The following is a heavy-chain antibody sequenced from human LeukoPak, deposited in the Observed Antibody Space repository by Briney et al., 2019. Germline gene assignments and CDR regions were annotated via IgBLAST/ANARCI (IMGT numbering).Heavy chain of an antibody. D-gene: IGHD3-10*01. V-gene: IGHV4-4*07. Sequence: SETLSLTCTVSGGSLSSYYWSWIRQPAGKGLEWIGRIYTSGSTNYSPSLKSRVTMSVDTSKNQFSLKLSSVTAADTAVYYCARLLWFGEFDWFDPWGQGTLVTVSS. CDR3: ARLLWFGEFDWFDP. J-gene: IGHJ5*02. CDR2: IYTSGST. CDR1: GGSLSSYY.